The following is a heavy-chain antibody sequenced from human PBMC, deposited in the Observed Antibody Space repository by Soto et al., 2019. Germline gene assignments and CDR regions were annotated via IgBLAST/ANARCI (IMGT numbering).Heavy chain of an antibody. V-gene: IGHV1-58*02. CDR2: IVVGSGNT. Sequence: SVKVSCNASGFTFTSSAMQWVRQARGQRLEWIGWIVVGSGNTNYAQKFQERVTITRDMSTSTAYMELSSLRSEDTAVYYCAAVHCSGGSCYGYFDYWGQGTLVTVSS. J-gene: IGHJ4*02. CDR1: GFTFTSSA. CDR3: AAVHCSGGSCYGYFDY. D-gene: IGHD2-15*01.